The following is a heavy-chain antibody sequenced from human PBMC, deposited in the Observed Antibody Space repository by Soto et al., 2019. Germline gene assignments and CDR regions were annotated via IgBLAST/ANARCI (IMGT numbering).Heavy chain of an antibody. D-gene: IGHD2-2*02. CDR1: GYTFSTYG. CDR3: ARVIVPAAILGAFDL. J-gene: IGHJ3*01. CDR2: INPFKGDT. V-gene: IGHV1-18*01. Sequence: QVQLVQSGAEMKKPGASVKVSCKASGYTFSTYGITWVRQAPGQGLDWMGWINPFKGDTNSAARFQDRVTMTTDTSTRTAYDELRSRRSDDTAVYYCARVIVPAAILGAFDLWGQWTLVTVSS.